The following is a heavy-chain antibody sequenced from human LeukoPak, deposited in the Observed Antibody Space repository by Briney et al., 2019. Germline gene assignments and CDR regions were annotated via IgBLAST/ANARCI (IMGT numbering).Heavy chain of an antibody. CDR3: ARARGGYDFDY. D-gene: IGHD5-12*01. J-gene: IGHJ4*02. V-gene: IGHV3-7*03. CDR1: RFTFSSYW. Sequence: GGSLRLSCAASRFTFSSYWMSWVRQAPGKGLEWVANIKQDGSEKYYVDSVKGRFTISRDNAKNSLYLQLNSLRAEDTAVYYCARARGGYDFDYWGQGTLVTVSS. CDR2: IKQDGSEK.